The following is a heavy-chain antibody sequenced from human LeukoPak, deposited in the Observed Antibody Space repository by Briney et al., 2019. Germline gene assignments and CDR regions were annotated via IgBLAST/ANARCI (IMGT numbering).Heavy chain of an antibody. D-gene: IGHD6-19*01. CDR1: GFTFSSYG. V-gene: IGHV3-43D*03. J-gene: IGHJ4*02. Sequence: PGGTLRLSCAASGFTFSSYGINWVRQAPGKGLEWVSVISWDGGYTYYADSVKGRFTISRDNSKNSLYLQMNSLRTEDTALYYCAKDDRAVAGTGYFDYWGQGTLVTVSS. CDR3: AKDDRAVAGTGYFDY. CDR2: ISWDGGYT.